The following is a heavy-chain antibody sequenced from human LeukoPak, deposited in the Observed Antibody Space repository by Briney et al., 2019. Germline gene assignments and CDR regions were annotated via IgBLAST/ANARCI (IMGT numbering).Heavy chain of an antibody. CDR1: GFTFSDYY. CDR3: ARDHRLRYFDWSDFDY. CDR2: ISSSSFYT. J-gene: IGHJ4*02. V-gene: IGHV3-11*06. Sequence: GGSLTLSCAASGFTFSDYYMSWIRQAPGKGLEWISYISSSSFYTSYADSVKGRFTISRDNAKNSLYLQMNSLRAEDTAVYYCARDHRLRYFDWSDFDYWGQASQLSVSS. D-gene: IGHD3-9*01.